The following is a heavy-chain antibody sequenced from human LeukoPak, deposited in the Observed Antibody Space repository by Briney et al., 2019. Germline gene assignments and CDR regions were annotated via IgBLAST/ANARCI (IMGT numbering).Heavy chain of an antibody. Sequence: ASVKVSCKTSGYTFPNYDINWVRQATGQGLEWMGWMNPNSGNTGCAQKFQGRVTITRNTSITTAYMELSSLRSDDTAVYFCARGPKWSGSYYYFDFWGQGTLVTVSS. D-gene: IGHD1-26*01. V-gene: IGHV1-8*01. CDR1: GYTFPNYD. J-gene: IGHJ4*02. CDR3: ARGPKWSGSYYYFDF. CDR2: MNPNSGNT.